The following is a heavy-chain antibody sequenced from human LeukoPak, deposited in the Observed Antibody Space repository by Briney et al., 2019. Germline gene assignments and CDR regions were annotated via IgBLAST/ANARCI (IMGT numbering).Heavy chain of an antibody. CDR1: GGSISNYY. D-gene: IGHD2-15*01. Sequence: SETLSLTCTVSGGSISNYYWSWIRQPPGKRLDWIGYIYSSGSTNYNPSLKSRVTISVDTSKNQFSLRLSSVTAADTAVYYCARTERMVDFDYWGQGTLVTVSS. CDR2: IYSSGST. V-gene: IGHV4-59*01. CDR3: ARTERMVDFDY. J-gene: IGHJ4*02.